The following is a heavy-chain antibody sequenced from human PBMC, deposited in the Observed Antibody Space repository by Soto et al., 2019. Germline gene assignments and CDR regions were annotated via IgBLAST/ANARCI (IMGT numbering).Heavy chain of an antibody. D-gene: IGHD3-10*01. CDR2: IYYSGST. Sequence: QVQLQESGPGLVKPSQTLSLTCTVSGGSISSGGYYWSWIRQHPGKGLEWIGYIYYSGSTYYNWTLKSRVTLSVDTSKNQFSLKLSSVTAAATAVYYCARGVTMVRGVIHTPYFDYWGQGTLVTVSS. V-gene: IGHV4-31*03. CDR3: ARGVTMVRGVIHTPYFDY. CDR1: GGSISSGGYY. J-gene: IGHJ4*02.